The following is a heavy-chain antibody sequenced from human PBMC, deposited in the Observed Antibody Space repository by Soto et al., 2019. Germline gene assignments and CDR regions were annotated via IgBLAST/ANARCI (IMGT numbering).Heavy chain of an antibody. CDR3: ARNGDSSDYRGWFDP. CDR1: GFTASSNY. CDR2: IYSGGTT. Sequence: EVQLVESGGGLVQPGGSLRLSCAASGFTASSNYMSWVRQAPGKGLEWVSVIYSGGTTYYADSVKGRFTISRDNSKNTLYLQMNSLRAEDTAVYYCARNGDSSDYRGWFDPWGQGTLVALSS. D-gene: IGHD3-22*01. V-gene: IGHV3-66*01. J-gene: IGHJ5*02.